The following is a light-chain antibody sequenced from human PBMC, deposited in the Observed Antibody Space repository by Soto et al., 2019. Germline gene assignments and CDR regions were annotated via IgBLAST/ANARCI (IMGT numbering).Light chain of an antibody. V-gene: IGKV3-11*01. CDR2: GAS. J-gene: IGKJ5*01. Sequence: EIVMAQSPATLSVSPGERATLSCRASQSVGSNLAWYQQKPGQAPRLLIYGASSRATGIPARFSGSGSGTDFTLTISSLEPEDFAVYYCQQRSNSPTFGQGTRLEIK. CDR3: QQRSNSPT. CDR1: QSVGSN.